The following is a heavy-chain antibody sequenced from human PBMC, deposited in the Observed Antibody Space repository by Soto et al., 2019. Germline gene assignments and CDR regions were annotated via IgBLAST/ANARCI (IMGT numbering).Heavy chain of an antibody. J-gene: IGHJ6*03. CDR2: ISSSGSTI. Sequence: QVQLVESGGGLVKPGGSLRLSRAASGFTFSDYYMSWIRQAPGKGLEWVSYISSSGSTIYYADSVKGRFTISRDNAKNSLYLQMNSLRAEDTAVYYCARDWGGYCSGGSCYPARYYMDVWGKGTTVTVSS. CDR1: GFTFSDYY. V-gene: IGHV3-11*01. D-gene: IGHD2-15*01. CDR3: ARDWGGYCSGGSCYPARYYMDV.